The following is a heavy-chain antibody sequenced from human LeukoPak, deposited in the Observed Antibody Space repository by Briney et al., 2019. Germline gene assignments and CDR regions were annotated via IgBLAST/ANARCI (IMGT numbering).Heavy chain of an antibody. CDR1: GGSISSGGYY. J-gene: IGHJ4*02. CDR2: IYYSGST. D-gene: IGHD3-22*01. CDR3: ARGTGVNYYDSSARTRPFDY. V-gene: IGHV4-31*03. Sequence: PSETLSLTCTVSGGSISSGGYYWSWIRQHPGTGLEWIGYIYYSGSTYYNPSLKSRVTISVDTSKNQFSLKLSSVTAADTAVYYCARGTGVNYYDSSARTRPFDYWGQGTLVTVSS.